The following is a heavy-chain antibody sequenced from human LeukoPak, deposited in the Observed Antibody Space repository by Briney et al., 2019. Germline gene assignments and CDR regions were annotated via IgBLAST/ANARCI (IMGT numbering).Heavy chain of an antibody. CDR1: GYTLTGLS. J-gene: IGHJ4*02. V-gene: IGHV1-24*01. CDR2: FDPEDGET. CDR3: ATEGSGTERVFGFDY. Sequence: ASVKVSCKVSGYTLTGLSMHWVRQAPGKGLEWMGGFDPEDGETIYAQKFQGRVTMTEDTSTDTAYMELSSLRSEDTAVYYCATEGSGTERVFGFDYWGQGTLVTVSS. D-gene: IGHD3-10*01.